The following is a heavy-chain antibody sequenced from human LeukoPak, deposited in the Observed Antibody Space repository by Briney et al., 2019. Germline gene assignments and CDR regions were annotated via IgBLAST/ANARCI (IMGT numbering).Heavy chain of an antibody. Sequence: SGGSLRLSCAASGFTFSSYAMSWVRQAPGMGLEWVSVIIGSGDSTYYADSVKGRFTISRDNAKNSLYLQMNSLRAEDTAVYYCARGRIGEFDYWGQGTLVTVSS. CDR3: ARGRIGEFDY. V-gene: IGHV3-23*01. D-gene: IGHD2/OR15-2a*01. CDR2: IIGSGDST. CDR1: GFTFSSYA. J-gene: IGHJ4*02.